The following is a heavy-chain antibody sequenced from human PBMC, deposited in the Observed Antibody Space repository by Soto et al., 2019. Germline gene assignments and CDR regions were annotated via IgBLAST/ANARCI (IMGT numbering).Heavy chain of an antibody. CDR3: ATRRTMVRGVIIPPYYYGMDV. J-gene: IGHJ6*02. Sequence: EVQLLESGGGLVQPGGSLRLSCAASGFTFSSYAMSWVRQAPGKGLEWVSAISGSGGSTYYADSVKGRFTISRDNSKNTLYLQMNSLRAEDTAVYYCATRRTMVRGVIIPPYYYGMDVWGQGTTVTVSS. V-gene: IGHV3-23*01. D-gene: IGHD3-10*01. CDR1: GFTFSSYA. CDR2: ISGSGGST.